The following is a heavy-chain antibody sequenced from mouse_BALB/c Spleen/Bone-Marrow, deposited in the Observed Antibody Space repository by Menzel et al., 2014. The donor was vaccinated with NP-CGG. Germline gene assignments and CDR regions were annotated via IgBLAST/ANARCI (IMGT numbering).Heavy chain of an antibody. Sequence: EVQVVESGGGLVKSGGSLKLSCAASGFSLNSYGMSWVRQTPEKRLEWVATISGGGSYTFYPDSVKGRFTISRDNAKNNLYLQLSSLRSEDTALYYCARHAYYDQTEVSFVYWGQGTLVTVSA. CDR2: ISGGGSYT. D-gene: IGHD2-4*01. V-gene: IGHV5-9-2*01. CDR1: GFSLNSYG. CDR3: ARHAYYDQTEVSFVY. J-gene: IGHJ3*01.